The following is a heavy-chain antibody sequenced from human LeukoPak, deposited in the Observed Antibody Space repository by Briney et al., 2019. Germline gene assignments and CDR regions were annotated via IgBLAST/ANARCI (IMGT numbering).Heavy chain of an antibody. V-gene: IGHV4-30-4*01. Sequence: SETLSLTCTVSGGSISRGDYYWRWIRQPPGKGLEWIGYMYYSGSTYYNPSRKSRATISVYTSKNQFSLKLSSVTAADTAEYYCARPYYYDSRIDPWGQGTLVTVSS. J-gene: IGHJ5*02. CDR3: ARPYYYDSRIDP. D-gene: IGHD3-22*01. CDR1: GGSISRGDYY. CDR2: MYYSGST.